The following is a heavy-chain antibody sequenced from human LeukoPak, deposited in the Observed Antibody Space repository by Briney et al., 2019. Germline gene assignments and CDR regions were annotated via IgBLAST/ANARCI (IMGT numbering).Heavy chain of an antibody. CDR1: GGSISSYY. Sequence: PSETLSLTCTVSGGSISSYYWSWIRQPAGKGLEWIGRIYTSGSTNYNPSLKSRVTMSVDTSKNQFSLKLSSVTAADTAAYYCARATPDIVVVVSSHHDAFDIWGQGTMVTVSS. J-gene: IGHJ3*02. D-gene: IGHD2-15*01. V-gene: IGHV4-4*07. CDR3: ARATPDIVVVVSSHHDAFDI. CDR2: IYTSGST.